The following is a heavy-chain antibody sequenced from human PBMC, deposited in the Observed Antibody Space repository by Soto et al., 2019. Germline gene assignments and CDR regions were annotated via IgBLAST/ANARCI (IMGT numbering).Heavy chain of an antibody. Sequence: SETLSLTCTVSGGSISSGDYYWSWIRQPPGKGLEWIGYIYYSGSTYYNPSLKSRVTISVDTSKNQFSLKLSSVTAADTAVYYCARDYYDSSGYYSGFDYWGQGTLVTVSS. CDR1: GGSISSGDYY. D-gene: IGHD3-22*01. CDR3: ARDYYDSSGYYSGFDY. V-gene: IGHV4-30-4*01. J-gene: IGHJ4*02. CDR2: IYYSGST.